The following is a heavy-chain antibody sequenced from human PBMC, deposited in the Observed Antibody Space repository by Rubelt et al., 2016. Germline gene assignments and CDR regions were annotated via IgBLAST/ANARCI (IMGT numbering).Heavy chain of an antibody. CDR1: GGSISSYY. CDR3: ARGALTKLLD. J-gene: IGHJ4*02. V-gene: IGHV4-59*01. Sequence: QVQLQESGPGLVKPSETLSLTCTVSGGSISSYYWSWIRQPPGKGLEWIGSIYYSGSTNYNPSLRGLGTISVEPPRNQSSLRLGSGTVADMAVDDWARGALTKLLDWGQGTLVTVSS. CDR2: IYYSGST. D-gene: IGHD3-10*01.